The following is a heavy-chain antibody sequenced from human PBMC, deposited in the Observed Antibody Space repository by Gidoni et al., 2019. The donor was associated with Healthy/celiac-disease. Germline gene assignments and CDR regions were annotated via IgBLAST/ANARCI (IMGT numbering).Heavy chain of an antibody. CDR2: IWYDGSNK. Sequence: QVQLVESGGGVVQPGRSLRLSCAASGFTFRSYGMHWARQAPGKGLEWVAVIWYDGSNKYYADSVKGRFTISRDNSKNTLYLQMNSLRAEDTAVYYCARERGPYCSSTSCYTRNWFDPWGQGTLVTVSS. V-gene: IGHV3-33*01. D-gene: IGHD2-2*02. J-gene: IGHJ5*02. CDR1: GFTFRSYG. CDR3: ARERGPYCSSTSCYTRNWFDP.